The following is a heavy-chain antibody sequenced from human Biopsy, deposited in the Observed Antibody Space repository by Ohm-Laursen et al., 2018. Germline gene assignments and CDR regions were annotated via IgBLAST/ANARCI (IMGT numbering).Heavy chain of an antibody. CDR2: SIPLFNTA. Sequence: ASVKVSCKASGGTFTNHAVGWVRQAPGQGLEWVGSSIPLFNTANYADKFQGRVTLTADKSTTTAYMELSSLRSADTAIYYCARFPLGAYDDSGSYRAVEHWYFDLWGRGTLVTVSS. V-gene: IGHV1-69*06. CDR3: ARFPLGAYDDSGSYRAVEHWYFDL. D-gene: IGHD3-22*01. CDR1: GGTFTNHA. J-gene: IGHJ2*01.